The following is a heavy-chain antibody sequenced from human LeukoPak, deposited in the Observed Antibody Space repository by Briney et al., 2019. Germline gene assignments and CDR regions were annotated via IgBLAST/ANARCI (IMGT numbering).Heavy chain of an antibody. V-gene: IGHV3-30*18. CDR2: ISYDANIK. Sequence: GSSLRLTCAASAFTFRSYGMHWVRQAPGKGLEWVAVISYDANIKNYADSVKGRFTISRDNSNNTLYLQMNSLRGEDTAVYYCAKDRHPARTDGYYYDYWGQGTPVTVSS. D-gene: IGHD2-2*03. CDR3: AKDRHPARTDGYYYDY. CDR1: AFTFRSYG. J-gene: IGHJ4*02.